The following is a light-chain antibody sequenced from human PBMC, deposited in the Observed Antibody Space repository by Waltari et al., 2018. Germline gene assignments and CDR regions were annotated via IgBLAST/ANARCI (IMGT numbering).Light chain of an antibody. Sequence: SYVVTQSPSVSVAPGETARLTCGGDKIGSKRVHWYQQRPGQAPVLVISYDSDRPSGIPERFSGSNSGNTATLTISWVEADDEADYYCLVWHSTTDHHGVFGGGTKLTVL. J-gene: IGLJ2*01. CDR1: KIGSKR. CDR2: YDS. V-gene: IGLV3-21*04. CDR3: LVWHSTTDHHGV.